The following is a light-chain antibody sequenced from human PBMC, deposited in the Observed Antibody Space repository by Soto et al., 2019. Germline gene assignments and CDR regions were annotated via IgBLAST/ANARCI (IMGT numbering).Light chain of an antibody. CDR1: ASNVGTHF. V-gene: IGLV1-51*01. J-gene: IGLJ2*01. Sequence: QSVLTQPPSVSAAPGQRVTISCSGSASNVGTHFVSWYQQSPGAAPKLLIYDNDERPSEIPDRFSGSKSDTSATLTITGLQTVDEADYYCGTWDSGLTAGVFGGGTKLTVL. CDR3: GTWDSGLTAGV. CDR2: DND.